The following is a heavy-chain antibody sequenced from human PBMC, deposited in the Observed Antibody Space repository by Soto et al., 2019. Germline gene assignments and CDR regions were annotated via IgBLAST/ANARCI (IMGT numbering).Heavy chain of an antibody. CDR2: ISGSGGST. D-gene: IGHD2-2*02. CDR1: GFTFSSYA. V-gene: IGHV3-23*01. J-gene: IGHJ5*02. Sequence: LRLSCAASGFTFSSYAMSWVRQAPGKGLEWVSAISGSGGSTYYADSVKGRFTISRDNSKNTLYLQMNSLRAEDTAVYYCAKDSPPIVVVPAAIRVGYNWFDPWGQGTLVTVSS. CDR3: AKDSPPIVVVPAAIRVGYNWFDP.